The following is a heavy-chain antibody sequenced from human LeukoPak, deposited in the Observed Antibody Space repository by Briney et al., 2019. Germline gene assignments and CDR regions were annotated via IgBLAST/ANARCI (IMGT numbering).Heavy chain of an antibody. Sequence: PGGSLRLSCAASGFTFSSYAMSWVRQAPGKGLEWVSAISGSGGSTYYADSVKGRFTISRDNSKNTLYLQMNSLRAEDTAVYYCARDESVYCGGDCYSFDYWGQGTLVTVSS. CDR3: ARDESVYCGGDCYSFDY. D-gene: IGHD2-21*02. CDR2: ISGSGGST. J-gene: IGHJ4*02. V-gene: IGHV3-23*01. CDR1: GFTFSSYA.